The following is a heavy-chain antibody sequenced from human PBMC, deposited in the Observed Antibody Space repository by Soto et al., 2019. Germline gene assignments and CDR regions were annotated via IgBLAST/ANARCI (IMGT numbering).Heavy chain of an antibody. CDR3: ARGLDYDYIWGSSYYFDY. CDR2: INAGNGNT. CDR1: GYTFTSYA. V-gene: IGHV1-3*01. Sequence: ASVKVSCTASGYTFTSYAMHWVRQAPEQRLEWMGWINAGNGNTKYSQKFQGRVTITRDTSASTAYMELSSLRSEDTAVYYCARGLDYDYIWGSSYYFDYWGQGTLVTVSS. J-gene: IGHJ4*02. D-gene: IGHD3-16*01.